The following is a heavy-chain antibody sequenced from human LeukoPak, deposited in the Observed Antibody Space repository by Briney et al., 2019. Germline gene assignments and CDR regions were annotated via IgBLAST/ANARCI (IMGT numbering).Heavy chain of an antibody. V-gene: IGHV1-69*06. CDR3: ARGPYSYDSSGAFDI. D-gene: IGHD3-22*01. J-gene: IGHJ3*02. Sequence: SVKVSCKASGGTFSSYAISWVRQAPGQGLEWMGGIIPIFGTANYAQKFQGRVTITADKSTSTAYMELSSLRSEDTAVYFCARGPYSYDSSGAFDIWGQGTMVTVSS. CDR2: IIPIFGTA. CDR1: GGTFSSYA.